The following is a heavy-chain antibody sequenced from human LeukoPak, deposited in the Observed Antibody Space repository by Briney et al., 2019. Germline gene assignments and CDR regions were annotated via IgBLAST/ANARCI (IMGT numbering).Heavy chain of an antibody. CDR3: AKGTGQPPLDYGMDV. V-gene: IGHV3-23*01. CDR2: ISGSGGST. D-gene: IGHD1-1*01. Sequence: GGSVRLSCSGYGFMFGLYAVTWVRQAPGKGLEWVSAISGSGGSTYYADSVKGRFTISRDNSKNTLYLQMNSLRAEDTAVYYCAKGTGQPPLDYGMDVWGQGTTVTVSS. J-gene: IGHJ6*02. CDR1: GFMFGLYA.